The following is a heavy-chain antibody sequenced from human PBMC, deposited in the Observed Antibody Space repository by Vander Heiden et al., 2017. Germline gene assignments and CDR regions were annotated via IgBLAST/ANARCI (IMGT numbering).Heavy chain of an antibody. CDR1: GFTVSSNY. CDR2: IDSGGST. Sequence: EVQLVESGGGLIQPGGSLRLSCAASGFTVSSNYMSWVRQAPGKGLEWVSVIDSGGSTYYADSVKGRFTISRDNSKNTLYLQMNSLRAEDTAVYYCARDLRFLEWLLPDYYGMDVWGQGTTVTVSS. J-gene: IGHJ6*02. D-gene: IGHD3-3*01. CDR3: ARDLRFLEWLLPDYYGMDV. V-gene: IGHV3-53*01.